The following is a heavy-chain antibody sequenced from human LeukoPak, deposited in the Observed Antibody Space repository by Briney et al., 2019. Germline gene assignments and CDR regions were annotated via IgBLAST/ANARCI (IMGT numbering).Heavy chain of an antibody. D-gene: IGHD6-13*01. J-gene: IGHJ4*02. CDR3: ARLDIAATGVDY. CDR1: GYSFTSHR. V-gene: IGHV5-51*01. CDR2: IYPSDSDT. Sequence: GESLKISCKGSGYSFTSHRIGWVRRMPGKGLEWMGIIYPSDSDTRYSPSFQGQVTISVDKSISIAYLQWSSLKASDTAMYYCARLDIAATGVDYWGQGTLVTVSS.